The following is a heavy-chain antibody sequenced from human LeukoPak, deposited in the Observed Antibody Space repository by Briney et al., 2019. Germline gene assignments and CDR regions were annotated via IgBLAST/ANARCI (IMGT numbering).Heavy chain of an antibody. CDR3: ARHESLNWFDP. CDR1: VGSISSYY. CDR2: IYYSGST. J-gene: IGHJ5*02. V-gene: IGHV4-39*01. Sequence: SETLSLTCTDSVGSISSYYWSWIRQPPGKGLEWIGSIYYSGSTYYNPSLKSRVTISVDTSKNQFSLKLSSVTAADTAVYYCARHESLNWFDPWGQGTLVTVSS.